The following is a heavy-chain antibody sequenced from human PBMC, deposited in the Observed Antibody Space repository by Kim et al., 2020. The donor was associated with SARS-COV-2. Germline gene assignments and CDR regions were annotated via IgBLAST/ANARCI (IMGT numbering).Heavy chain of an antibody. Sequence: GGSLRLSCAASGFTFSSYAMHWVRQAPGKGLEWVAVISYDGSNKYYADSVKGRFTISRDNSKNTLYLQMNSLRAEDTAVYYCARDSAPEGGTTDPGYFDYWDQGTLVTVSS. CDR2: ISYDGSNK. J-gene: IGHJ4*02. V-gene: IGHV3-30*04. CDR1: GFTFSSYA. CDR3: ARDSAPEGGTTDPGYFDY. D-gene: IGHD1-7*01.